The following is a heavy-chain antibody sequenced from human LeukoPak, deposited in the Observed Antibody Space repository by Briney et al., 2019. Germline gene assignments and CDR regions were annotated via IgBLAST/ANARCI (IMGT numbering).Heavy chain of an antibody. J-gene: IGHJ5*02. V-gene: IGHV3-23*01. Sequence: GGSLRLSCAASGFTFSTYGMSWVRQAPGKGLEWVAIIGGSGETTIYGDSVKGRLTISRDNSKNTLYLQMNSLRAEDTAVYYCARGGYYDSTNWFDPWGQGTLVTVSS. CDR3: ARGGYYDSTNWFDP. D-gene: IGHD3-3*01. CDR2: IGGSGETT. CDR1: GFTFSTYG.